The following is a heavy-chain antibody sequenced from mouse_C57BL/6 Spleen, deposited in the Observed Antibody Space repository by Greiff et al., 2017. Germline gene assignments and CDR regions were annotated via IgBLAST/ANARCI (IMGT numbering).Heavy chain of an antibody. CDR2: IYPGAGDT. J-gene: IGHJ3*01. V-gene: IGHV1-80*01. CDR1: GFAFSGYW. Sequence: QVQLQQSGAELVKPGASVKISCKASGFAFSGYWMNWVKQRPGKGLEWIGQIYPGAGDTNYNGKFKGKATLTADKSSSTAYMQLSSLTSEDAAVYFGAREEANWDTWFAYWGQGTLVTVSA. D-gene: IGHD4-1*01. CDR3: AREEANWDTWFAY.